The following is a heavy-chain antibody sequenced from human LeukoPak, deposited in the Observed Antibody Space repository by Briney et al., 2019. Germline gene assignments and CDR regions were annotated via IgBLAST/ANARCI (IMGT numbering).Heavy chain of an antibody. CDR2: IRYDGSNK. CDR3: AKDEIITMVRGVIGY. Sequence: GWSLSLSFASSGFIFSSYGMHWVRQAPAKELEGVAFIRYDGSNKYYADCVERRFTISRENSKNTLYVHMNSLRDEETAVYYCAKDEIITMVRGVIGYWGQGTLVTVSS. V-gene: IGHV3-30*02. J-gene: IGHJ4*02. CDR1: GFIFSSYG. D-gene: IGHD3-10*01.